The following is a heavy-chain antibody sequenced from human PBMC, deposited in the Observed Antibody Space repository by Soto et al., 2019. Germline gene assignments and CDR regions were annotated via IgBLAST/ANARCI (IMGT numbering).Heavy chain of an antibody. J-gene: IGHJ6*03. CDR3: AKALRSDYYYMDV. CDR1: GFTFDDYA. Sequence: EVQLVESGGGLVQPGRSLRLSCAASGFTFDDYAMHWVRQAPGKGLEWVSGISWNSGSMGYTDSVKGRFTISRDNAKNSLYLQMNSLRAEDTALYYCAKALRSDYYYMDVWGKGTTVTVSS. V-gene: IGHV3-9*01. CDR2: ISWNSGSM. D-gene: IGHD3-16*01.